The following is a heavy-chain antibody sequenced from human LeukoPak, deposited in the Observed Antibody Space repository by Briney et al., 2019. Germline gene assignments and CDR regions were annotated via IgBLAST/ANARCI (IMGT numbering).Heavy chain of an antibody. Sequence: ASVKVSCTASGYTFTSSALDWVRQAPGQGLEWMGWINTNTGNPTYAQGFTGRFVFSLDTSVSTAYLHISSLEAEDTAIYYCATDLKKGDSGCFDYWGQGTLVTVSS. CDR3: ATDLKKGDSGCFDY. CDR1: GYTFTSSA. D-gene: IGHD6-19*01. V-gene: IGHV7-4-1*02. J-gene: IGHJ4*02. CDR2: INTNTGNP.